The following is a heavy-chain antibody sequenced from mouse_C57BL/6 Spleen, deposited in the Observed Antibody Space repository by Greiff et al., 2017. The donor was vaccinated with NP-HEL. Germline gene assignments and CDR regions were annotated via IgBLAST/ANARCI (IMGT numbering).Heavy chain of an antibody. Sequence: EVKLQESGEGLVKPGGSLKLSCAASGFTFSSYAMSWVRQTPEKRLEWVAYISSGGDYIYYADTVKGRFTISRDNARNTLYLQMSSVKSEDTAMYYCTREGYGSSYWYFDVWGTGTTVTVSS. V-gene: IGHV5-9-1*02. CDR1: GFTFSSYA. CDR2: ISSGGDYI. J-gene: IGHJ1*03. CDR3: TREGYGSSYWYFDV. D-gene: IGHD1-1*01.